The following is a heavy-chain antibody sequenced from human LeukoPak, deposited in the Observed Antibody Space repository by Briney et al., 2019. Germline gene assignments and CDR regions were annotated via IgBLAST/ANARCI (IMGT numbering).Heavy chain of an antibody. CDR1: GYSISSGYY. CDR2: LYHSDSI. D-gene: IGHD6-13*01. V-gene: IGHV4-38-2*01. Sequence: SETLSLTCAVSGYSISSGYYWIWIRQPPGKGLEWIGSLYHSDSIYYNPSLESRVTMPVDTSKNQFSLKLSFVTAADTAVYYCARQHDSYHYYYVDVWGKGTTVTVSS. CDR3: ARQHDSYHYYYVDV. J-gene: IGHJ6*03.